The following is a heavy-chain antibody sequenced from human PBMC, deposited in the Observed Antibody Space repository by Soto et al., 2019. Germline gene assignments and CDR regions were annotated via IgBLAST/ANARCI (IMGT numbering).Heavy chain of an antibody. CDR1: GFTFSGYA. CDR3: AKAGITIFGVVMDYGMDV. CDR2: ISGSGGST. V-gene: IGHV3-23*01. D-gene: IGHD3-3*01. J-gene: IGHJ6*02. Sequence: GGSLRLSCAASGFTFSGYAMSWVRQAPGKGLEWVSAISGSGGSTYYADSVKGRFTISRDNSKNTLYLQMNSLRAEDTAVYYCAKAGITIFGVVMDYGMDVWGQGTTVTVSS.